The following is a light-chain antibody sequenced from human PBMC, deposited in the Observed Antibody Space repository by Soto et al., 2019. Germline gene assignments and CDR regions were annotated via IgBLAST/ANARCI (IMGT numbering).Light chain of an antibody. CDR3: QQYGSSSWT. CDR2: GAS. CDR1: QSVSSSY. V-gene: IGKV3-20*01. Sequence: EIVLTQSPGTLSLSPGERAALSCRASQSVSSSYVAWYRQKPGQAPRLLIYGASSRATGIPDRFSGSGSGTDFTLTISRLQTEDFAVYYCQQYGSSSWTFGQGTKVDIK. J-gene: IGKJ1*01.